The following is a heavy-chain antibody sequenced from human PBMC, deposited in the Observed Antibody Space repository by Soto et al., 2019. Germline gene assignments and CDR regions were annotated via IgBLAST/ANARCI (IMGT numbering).Heavy chain of an antibody. J-gene: IGHJ4*02. V-gene: IGHV3-23*01. CDR1: GVTFTSYA. CDR3: AKGSFGFDY. Sequence: GGSLRLSCAASGVTFTSYAMTWVRQVPGEGLQWVSSISKSGDSAYYADSVKGRFTTSRDNSKNTLYLQMNSLRAEDTAIYYCAKGSFGFDYWGQGTLVTVSS. CDR2: ISKSGDSA. D-gene: IGHD3-10*01.